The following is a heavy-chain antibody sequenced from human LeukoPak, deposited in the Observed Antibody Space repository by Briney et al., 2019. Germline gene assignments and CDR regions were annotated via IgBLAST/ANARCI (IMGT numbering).Heavy chain of an antibody. D-gene: IGHD6-13*01. J-gene: IGHJ4*02. V-gene: IGHV4-39*01. Sequence: SETLSLTCTVSGGSISSSSYYWGWIRQPPGKGLERIGSIYYSGSTYYNPSLKSRVTISVDTSKNQFSLKLSSVTAADTAVYYCARHPPPQAAAGTGFDYWGQGTLVTVSS. CDR2: IYYSGST. CDR1: GGSISSSSYY. CDR3: ARHPPPQAAAGTGFDY.